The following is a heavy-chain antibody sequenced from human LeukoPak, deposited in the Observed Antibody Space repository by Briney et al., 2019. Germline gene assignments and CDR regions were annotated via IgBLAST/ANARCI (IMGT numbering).Heavy chain of an antibody. D-gene: IGHD3-3*01. CDR2: IYTSGST. CDR1: GGSISSYY. V-gene: IGHV4-4*09. CDR3: ARLRSGGRFLEWFQYYYMDV. Sequence: SETLSLTCTVSGGSISSYYWSWIRQPPGKGLEWIGYIYTSGSTNYNPSLKSRVTISVDTSKNQFSLKLSSVTAADTAVYYCARLRSGGRFLEWFQYYYMDVWGKGTTVTVSS. J-gene: IGHJ6*03.